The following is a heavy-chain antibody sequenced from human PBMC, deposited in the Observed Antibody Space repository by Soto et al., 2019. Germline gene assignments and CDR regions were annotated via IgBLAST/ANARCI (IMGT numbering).Heavy chain of an antibody. V-gene: IGHV3-23*01. CDR1: GFTFSSYA. Sequence: PGGSLRLSCAASGFTFSSYAMSWVRQSPGKGLEWVSTISGSGGSAYYADSMKGRLTISRDNSKNTVYLQMNSLRAEDTAVYYCAKGGSSGWYFFDYWGQGTLVTVSS. J-gene: IGHJ4*02. CDR2: ISGSGGSA. D-gene: IGHD6-19*01. CDR3: AKGGSSGWYFFDY.